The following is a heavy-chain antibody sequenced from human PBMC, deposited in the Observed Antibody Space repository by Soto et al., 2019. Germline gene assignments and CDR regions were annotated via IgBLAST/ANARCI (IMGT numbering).Heavy chain of an antibody. D-gene: IGHD3-16*01. CDR1: SGSIDTTNW. CDR2: IFHSGNT. CDR3: ARRTWGMDV. Sequence: QVQLQESGPGLVKPSGTLSLTCAVSSGSIDTTNWWSWVRQPPGKGLEWIGEIFHSGNTYYSPSLASRVTISVDTSKNQVALNLRSVTAADTAVYYCARRTWGMDVWGQWTTVTVSS. V-gene: IGHV4-4*02. J-gene: IGHJ6*02.